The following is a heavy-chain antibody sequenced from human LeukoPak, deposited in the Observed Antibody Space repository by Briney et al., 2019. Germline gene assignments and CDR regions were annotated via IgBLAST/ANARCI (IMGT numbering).Heavy chain of an antibody. Sequence: GGSLRLSCAASGFTFSSYDMHWVRQATGKGLEWVSAIGTAGDTYYPGSVKGRFTISRENAKNSLYLQMNRLRAGDTAVYYCARVSSYYGMDVWGQGTTVTVSS. CDR1: GFTFSSYD. J-gene: IGHJ6*02. V-gene: IGHV3-13*01. CDR2: IGTAGDT. D-gene: IGHD2-2*01. CDR3: ARVSSYYGMDV.